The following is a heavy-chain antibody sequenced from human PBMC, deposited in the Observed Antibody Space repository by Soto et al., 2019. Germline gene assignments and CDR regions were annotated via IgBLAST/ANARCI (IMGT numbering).Heavy chain of an antibody. V-gene: IGHV3-48*03. CDR3: AAIVVVPAAPMDA. CDR1: GFTFSSYD. Sequence: LRLSCAASGFTFSSYDMNWVRQAPGKGLECVSYMSSSGSTIYYADSVKGRFTVSRDNAKSSLYLQMNSLRAEDTAVYYCAAIVVVPAAPMDAWGQGTTVTVSS. D-gene: IGHD2-2*01. CDR2: MSSSGSTI. J-gene: IGHJ6*02.